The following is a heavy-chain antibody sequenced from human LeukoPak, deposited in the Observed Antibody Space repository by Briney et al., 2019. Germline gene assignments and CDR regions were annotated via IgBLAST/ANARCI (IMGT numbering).Heavy chain of an antibody. Sequence: GGSLRLSCAASGFTFSSYAMHWVRQAPGKGLEWVAVISYDGSNKYYADSMKGRFTISRDNSKNTLYLQMNSLRAEDTAVYYCAYNKYCSSTSCYSTHFDYWGQGTLVTVSS. D-gene: IGHD2-2*02. V-gene: IGHV3-30-3*01. J-gene: IGHJ4*02. CDR2: ISYDGSNK. CDR1: GFTFSSYA. CDR3: AYNKYCSSTSCYSTHFDY.